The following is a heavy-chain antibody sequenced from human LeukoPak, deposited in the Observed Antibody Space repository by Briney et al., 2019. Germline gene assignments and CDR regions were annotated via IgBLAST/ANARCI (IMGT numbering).Heavy chain of an antibody. D-gene: IGHD3-22*01. Sequence: SEPLSLTCTVSVGSISIYHWIWLPQPTGKGLEWIGRIYTSGRTNFNPSLKSRVTISVDKSKNQFSLKLSSVTAADTAVYYCAREFGAYYYDSSAPEGYYYYYMDVWGKGTTVTVSS. J-gene: IGHJ6*03. CDR2: IYTSGRT. V-gene: IGHV4-4*07. CDR1: VGSISIYH. CDR3: AREFGAYYYDSSAPEGYYYYYMDV.